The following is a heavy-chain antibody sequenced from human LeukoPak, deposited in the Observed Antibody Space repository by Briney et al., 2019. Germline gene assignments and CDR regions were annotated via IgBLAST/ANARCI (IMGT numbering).Heavy chain of an antibody. CDR3: ARVSLLLDAFDI. Sequence: ASVKVSCKASGYTLTSYDINWVRQATGQGLEWMGWMNPNSGNTGYAQKFQGRVTITRNTSISTAYMELSSLRSEDTAVYYCARVSLLLDAFDIWGQGTMVTVSS. CDR1: GYTLTSYD. CDR2: MNPNSGNT. J-gene: IGHJ3*02. D-gene: IGHD1-26*01. V-gene: IGHV1-8*03.